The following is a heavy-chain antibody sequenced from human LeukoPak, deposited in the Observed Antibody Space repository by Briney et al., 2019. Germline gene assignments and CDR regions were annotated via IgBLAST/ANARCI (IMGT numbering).Heavy chain of an antibody. D-gene: IGHD3-22*01. CDR1: GFTVSSNY. CDR2: IYSGGST. Sequence: PGGSLRLSCAASGFTVSSNYMSWVRQAPGKGLEWVSVIYSGGSTYYADSVKGRFTISRDNSKNTLYLQMNSLRAEDTAVYYCARDAYYYDSSRDYWGQGTLVTVSS. J-gene: IGHJ4*02. CDR3: ARDAYYYDSSRDY. V-gene: IGHV3-53*01.